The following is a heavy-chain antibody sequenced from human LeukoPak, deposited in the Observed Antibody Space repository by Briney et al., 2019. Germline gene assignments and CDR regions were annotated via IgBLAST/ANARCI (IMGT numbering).Heavy chain of an antibody. CDR2: FSRGGGGT. Sequence: GGSLRLSCAASGLIFSNYAMNRVRQAPGKGLEWVSGFSRGGGGTYYADSVKGRFTISRDNAKNSLYLQMNSLRAEDTAVYYCARETYSSGWWAGPARTYYYYGMDVWGQGTTVTVSS. CDR3: ARETYSSGWWAGPARTYYYYGMDV. J-gene: IGHJ6*02. D-gene: IGHD6-19*01. CDR1: GLIFSNYA. V-gene: IGHV3-23*01.